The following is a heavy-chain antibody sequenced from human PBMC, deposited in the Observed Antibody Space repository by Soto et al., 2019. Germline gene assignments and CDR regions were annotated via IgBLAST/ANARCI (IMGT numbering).Heavy chain of an antibody. Sequence: VQLLESGGGLVQLGGSLRLSCAASGFIFRDYAMNWVRQAPGKGLEWVSDISGSGDSARYADSVKGRFTISRDNSRDTLYLHMNSLRVDDTAVYYCGKERRGSGWSVCDFWGQGDLVTVSS. CDR1: GFIFRDYA. V-gene: IGHV3-23*01. CDR2: ISGSGDSA. CDR3: GKERRGSGWSVCDF. D-gene: IGHD6-19*01. J-gene: IGHJ4*02.